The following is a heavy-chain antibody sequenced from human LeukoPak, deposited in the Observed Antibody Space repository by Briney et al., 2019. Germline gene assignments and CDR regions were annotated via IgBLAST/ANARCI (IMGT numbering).Heavy chain of an antibody. CDR3: ARERSKVGASPGAFDI. CDR2: IIPIFGTA. Sequence: SVKVSCKASGGTFSSYAISWVRQAPGQGLEWMGGIIPIFGTANYAQKFQGRVTITTDESTSTAYMELSSLRSEDTAVYYCARERSKVGASPGAFDIWGQGTMVTVAS. V-gene: IGHV1-69*05. J-gene: IGHJ3*02. CDR1: GGTFSSYA. D-gene: IGHD1-26*01.